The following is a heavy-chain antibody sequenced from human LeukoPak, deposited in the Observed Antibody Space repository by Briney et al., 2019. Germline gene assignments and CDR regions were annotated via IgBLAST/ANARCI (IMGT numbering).Heavy chain of an antibody. CDR3: ARVRQPLIAADY. J-gene: IGHJ4*02. CDR1: GYTFTGYY. CDR2: INPNSGGT. V-gene: IGHV1-2*02. Sequence: ASVNVSCKASGYTFTGYYMHWVRQAPGQGLEWMGWINPNSGGTNYAQTFQGRVTMTRDTSISTAYMELSRLRSDDTAVYYCARVRQPLIAADYWGQGTLVTVSS. D-gene: IGHD6-13*01.